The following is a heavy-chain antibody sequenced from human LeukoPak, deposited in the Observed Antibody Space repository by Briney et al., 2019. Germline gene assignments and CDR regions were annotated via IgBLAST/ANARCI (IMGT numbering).Heavy chain of an antibody. J-gene: IGHJ4*02. Sequence: PGGSLRLSCAASGFTFSSYGMHWVRQAPGKGLEWVVVISYDGSNKYYADSVKGRFTISRDYSKNTLYLQMNSLRAEDTAVYYCAKDVGYCSSTSCYGPWGQGTLVTVSS. CDR2: ISYDGSNK. CDR1: GFTFSSYG. CDR3: AKDVGYCSSTSCYGP. V-gene: IGHV3-30*18. D-gene: IGHD2-2*01.